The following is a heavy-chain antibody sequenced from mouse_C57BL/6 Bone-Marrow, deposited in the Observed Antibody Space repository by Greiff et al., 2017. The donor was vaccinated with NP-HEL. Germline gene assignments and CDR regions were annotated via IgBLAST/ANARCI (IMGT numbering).Heavy chain of an antibody. J-gene: IGHJ3*01. CDR1: GYTFTSYW. D-gene: IGHD1-1*01. Sequence: QVQLQQPGAELVMPGASVKLSCKASGYTFTSYWMHWVKQRPGQGLEWIGEIDPSDSYTNYNQKFKGKSTLTVDKSSSTAYMQLSSLTSEDSAVYYGARRGPYYYGSAAWFAYWGQGTLVTVSA. CDR3: ARRGPYYYGSAAWFAY. CDR2: IDPSDSYT. V-gene: IGHV1-69*01.